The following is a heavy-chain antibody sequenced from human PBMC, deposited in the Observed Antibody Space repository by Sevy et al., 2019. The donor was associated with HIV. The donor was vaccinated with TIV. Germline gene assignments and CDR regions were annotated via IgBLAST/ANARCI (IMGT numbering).Heavy chain of an antibody. D-gene: IGHD2-21*01. V-gene: IGHV3-30*02. CDR3: VKEGGGEGGDH. J-gene: IGHJ4*02. CDR1: GFSFSSYG. Sequence: GGSLRLSCAASGFSFSSYGMHWVRQAPGKGLEWMSYIQYDGSNKDYADSVKGRFTISRDNSKNTLYLQMNSLRVEDTAVFYCVKEGGGEGGDHWGQGTLVTGSS. CDR2: IQYDGSNK.